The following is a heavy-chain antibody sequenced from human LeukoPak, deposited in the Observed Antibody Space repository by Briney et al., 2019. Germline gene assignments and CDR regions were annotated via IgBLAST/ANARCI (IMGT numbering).Heavy chain of an antibody. CDR2: IIPIFGTA. CDR1: GYTFTSYG. D-gene: IGHD3-22*01. CDR3: ARDRRYYYDSSGPPSFDY. Sequence: SVTVSCKASGYTFTSYGISWVRQAPGQGLEWMGGIIPIFGTANYAQKFQGRVTITADESTSTAHMELSSLRSEDTAVYYCARDRRYYYDSSGPPSFDYWGQGTLVTVSS. V-gene: IGHV1-69*13. J-gene: IGHJ4*02.